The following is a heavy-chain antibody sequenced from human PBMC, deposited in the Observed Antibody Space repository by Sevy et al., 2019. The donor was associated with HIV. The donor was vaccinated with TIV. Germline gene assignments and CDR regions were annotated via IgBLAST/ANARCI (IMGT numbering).Heavy chain of an antibody. CDR3: ASGWTVTPRGYYYYGMDV. CDR1: GGTFSSYA. V-gene: IGHV1-69*13. D-gene: IGHD4-4*01. CDR2: IIPIFGTA. J-gene: IGHJ6*02. Sequence: ASVKVSCKASGGTFSSYAISWVRQAPGQGLEWMGGIIPIFGTANYAQKFQGRVTITADESTSTAYMELSSLGSEDTAVYYCASGWTVTPRGYYYYGMDVWGQGTTVTVSS.